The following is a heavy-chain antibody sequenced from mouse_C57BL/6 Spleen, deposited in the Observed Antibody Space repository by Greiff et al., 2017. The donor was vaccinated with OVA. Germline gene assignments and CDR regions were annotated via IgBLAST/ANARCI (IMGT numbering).Heavy chain of an antibody. CDR2: IDPENGDT. Sequence: VQLKESGAELVRPGASVKLSCTASGFNIKDDYMHWVKQRPEQGLEWIGWIDPENGDTEYASKFQGKATITADTSSNTAYLQLSSLTSEDTAVYYCTRGTDPLFAMDYWGQGTSVTVSS. CDR3: TRGTDPLFAMDY. V-gene: IGHV14-4*01. CDR1: GFNIKDDY. J-gene: IGHJ4*01. D-gene: IGHD4-1*01.